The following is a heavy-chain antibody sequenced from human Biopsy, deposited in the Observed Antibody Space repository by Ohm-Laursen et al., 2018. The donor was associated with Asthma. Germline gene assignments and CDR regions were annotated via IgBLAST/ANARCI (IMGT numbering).Heavy chain of an antibody. CDR3: ARHWDWGSFFDY. V-gene: IGHV3-33*01. J-gene: IGHJ4*02. D-gene: IGHD7-27*01. Sequence: SLRLSCAASGFTFSSYGMHWVRQAPGKGLERVAVIWYDGSNKYYADSVKGRFTISRDNSKNTLYLQMNSLRAEDTAVYYCARHWDWGSFFDYWGQGTPVTVSS. CDR1: GFTFSSYG. CDR2: IWYDGSNK.